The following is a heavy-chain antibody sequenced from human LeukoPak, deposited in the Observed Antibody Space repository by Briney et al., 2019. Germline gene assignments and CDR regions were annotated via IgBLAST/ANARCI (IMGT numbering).Heavy chain of an antibody. V-gene: IGHV4-59*01. J-gene: IGHJ2*01. CDR3: ARDYGDIPPDWYYDL. Sequence: SETLSLTCTVSGGSISTYYWSWIRQHPGKGLEWIGYIYYSGSTYYNPSLKSRVTISVDTSKNQFSLKLRSVTAADTAVYYCARDYGDIPPDWYYDLWGRGTLVTVSS. CDR2: IYYSGST. D-gene: IGHD4-17*01. CDR1: GGSISTYY.